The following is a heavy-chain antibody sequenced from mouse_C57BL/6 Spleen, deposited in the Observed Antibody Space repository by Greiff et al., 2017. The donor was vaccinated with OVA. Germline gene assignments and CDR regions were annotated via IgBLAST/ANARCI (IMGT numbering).Heavy chain of an antibody. CDR2: IDPSDSET. J-gene: IGHJ3*01. CDR1: GYTFTSYW. CDR3: ARLRGGSAWFAY. Sequence: QVQLQQPGAELVRPGSSVKLSCKASGYTFTSYWMHWVKQRPIQGLEWIGNIDPSDSETHYNQKFKDKATLTVDKSSSTAYMQLSSLTSEDSAVYYCARLRGGSAWFAYWGQGTLVTVSA. V-gene: IGHV1-52*01.